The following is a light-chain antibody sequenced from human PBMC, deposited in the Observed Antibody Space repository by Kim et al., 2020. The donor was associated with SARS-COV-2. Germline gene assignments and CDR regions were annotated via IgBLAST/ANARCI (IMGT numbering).Light chain of an antibody. Sequence: SPGERATLSGRASQSVRSNYLAWYQQKPGQAPRLLIYTASNRATGIPDRFSGSGSGTDFTLSITRLEPEDFAVYYCQQYGSSPRTFGQGTKVDIK. J-gene: IGKJ1*01. V-gene: IGKV3-20*01. CDR1: QSVRSNY. CDR2: TAS. CDR3: QQYGSSPRT.